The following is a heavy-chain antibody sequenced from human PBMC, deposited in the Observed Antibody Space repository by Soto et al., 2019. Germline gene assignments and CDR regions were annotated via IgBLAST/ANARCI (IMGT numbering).Heavy chain of an antibody. CDR3: ARSRYFFDY. Sequence: SETLSLTCTVSGGSISRYYWTWIRQPPGKGLEWIGYIFYGETTDYNPSLKSRVTISVDTSKNQCSLKLNSVTAADTAVYYCARSRYFFDYWGQGSLVTVSS. V-gene: IGHV4-59*01. CDR2: IFYGETT. J-gene: IGHJ4*02. CDR1: GGSISRYY.